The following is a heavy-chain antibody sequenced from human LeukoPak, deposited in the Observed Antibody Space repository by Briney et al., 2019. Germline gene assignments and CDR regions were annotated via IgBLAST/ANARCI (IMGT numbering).Heavy chain of an antibody. V-gene: IGHV3-23*01. CDR3: AKRHSGGYWSYYFDY. J-gene: IGHJ4*02. CDR2: ISGSGGST. CDR1: GFTFSSYA. Sequence: GGSLRLSCAASGFTFSSYAMSWVRQAPGKGLEWVSAISGSGGSTYYADSVKGRFTISRDNSKNTLYLQMNSLRAEDTAVYYCAKRHSGGYWSYYFDYWGQGTLVTVSS. D-gene: IGHD1-26*01.